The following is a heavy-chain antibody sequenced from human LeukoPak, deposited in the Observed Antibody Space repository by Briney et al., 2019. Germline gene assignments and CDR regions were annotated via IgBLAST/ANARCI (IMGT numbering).Heavy chain of an antibody. Sequence: ASVKVSCKASGGTFSSYTISWVRQAPGQGLEWMGGIIPIFGTANYAQKFQGRVTITADESTSTAYMELSSLRSEDTAVYYCARDPTYYYDSSGYPWDVWGKGTTVTVSS. CDR3: ARDPTYYYDSSGYPWDV. CDR1: GGTFSSYT. J-gene: IGHJ6*04. V-gene: IGHV1-69*13. CDR2: IIPIFGTA. D-gene: IGHD3-22*01.